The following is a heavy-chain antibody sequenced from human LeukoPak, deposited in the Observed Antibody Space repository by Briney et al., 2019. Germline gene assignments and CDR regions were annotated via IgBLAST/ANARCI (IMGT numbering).Heavy chain of an antibody. CDR1: GDSISNHY. V-gene: IGHV4-59*11. CDR2: IFYSGNT. Sequence: SETLSLTCGVSGDSISNHYWSWIRQPPGKGLVWIGYIFYSGNTHYNPSLKSRVTMSVDTSKNQFSLRLSSVTPADTAVYYCARDRGEGIVGTFDYWGRGTLVTVSS. CDR3: ARDRGEGIVGTFDY. D-gene: IGHD1-26*01. J-gene: IGHJ4*02.